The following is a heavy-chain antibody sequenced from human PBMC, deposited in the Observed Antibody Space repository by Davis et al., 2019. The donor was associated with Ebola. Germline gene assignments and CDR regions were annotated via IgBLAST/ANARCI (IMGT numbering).Heavy chain of an antibody. CDR3: ARAVNLLVVAASHFDY. CDR1: GYTFTSYG. D-gene: IGHD2-15*01. V-gene: IGHV1-18*01. Sequence: ASVKVSCKASGYTFTSYGISWVRQAPGQGLQWMGWISAYNGNTNYAQKLQGRVTMTTDTSTSTAYMELRSLRSDDTAVYYCARAVNLLVVAASHFDYWGQGTLVTVSS. J-gene: IGHJ4*02. CDR2: ISAYNGNT.